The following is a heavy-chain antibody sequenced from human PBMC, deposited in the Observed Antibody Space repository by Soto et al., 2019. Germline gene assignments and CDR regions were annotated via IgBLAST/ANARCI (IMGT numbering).Heavy chain of an antibody. J-gene: IGHJ4*02. Sequence: PGGSLRLSCAASGFTVSSNYMSWVRQAPGKGLEWVSVIYSGGSTYYADSVKGRFTISRDNSKNTLYLQMNSLRAEDTAVYYCAKVNWNYLRASRYFDYWGQGTLVTVSS. D-gene: IGHD1-7*01. CDR3: AKVNWNYLRASRYFDY. CDR2: IYSGGST. CDR1: GFTVSSNY. V-gene: IGHV3-66*01.